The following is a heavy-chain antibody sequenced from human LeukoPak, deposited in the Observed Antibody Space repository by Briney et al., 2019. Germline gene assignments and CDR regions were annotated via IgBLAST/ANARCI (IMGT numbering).Heavy chain of an antibody. V-gene: IGHV4-39*07. J-gene: IGHJ4*02. Sequence: PSETLSLTCTVSGGSISSSSYYWGWIRQPPGKGLEWIGSIYYSGSTYYNPSLKSRVTISVDTSKNQFSLKLSSVTAADTAVYYCARGLHSSRHIDYWGQGTLVTVSS. D-gene: IGHD6-13*01. CDR3: ARGLHSSRHIDY. CDR1: GGSISSSSYY. CDR2: IYYSGST.